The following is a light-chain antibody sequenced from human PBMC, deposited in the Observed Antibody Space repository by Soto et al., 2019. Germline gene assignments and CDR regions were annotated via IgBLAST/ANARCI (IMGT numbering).Light chain of an antibody. CDR2: NAS. J-gene: IGKJ1*01. CDR3: QQYNSYPQT. Sequence: EIMMTQSPATLSASLGERATITCRASQSLSSWLAWYQQKPGQAPKLLIYNASSLDSGVPSRFSGSGSGTDFTLTISGLQSEDFAVYYCQQYNSYPQTFGQGTKVDNK. CDR1: QSLSSW. V-gene: IGKV1-5*03.